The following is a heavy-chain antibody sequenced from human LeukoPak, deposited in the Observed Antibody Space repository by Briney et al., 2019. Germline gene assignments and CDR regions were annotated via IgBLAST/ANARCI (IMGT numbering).Heavy chain of an antibody. J-gene: IGHJ4*02. D-gene: IGHD4-23*01. CDR1: GFTFSSYG. CDR2: IRYDGSNK. V-gene: IGHV3-30*02. Sequence: GGSLRLSCAASGFTFSSYGMHWVRQAPGKGLEWVAFIRYDGSNKYYADCVKGRFTISRDNSKNTLYLQMNSLRDKDTAVYNCATLDYGSNIDYWGQGTLVTVSS. CDR3: ATLDYGSNIDY.